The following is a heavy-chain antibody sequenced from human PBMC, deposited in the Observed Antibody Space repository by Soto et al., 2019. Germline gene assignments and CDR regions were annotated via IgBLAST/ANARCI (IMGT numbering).Heavy chain of an antibody. V-gene: IGHV3-23*01. D-gene: IGHD2-2*01. CDR3: AKVGRHCSSTSCYYYYYYGMDV. Sequence: WSLRLSCAASGFTFSSYAMSWVRQAPGKGLEWVSAISGSGGSTYYADSVKGRFTISRDNSKNTLYLQMNSLRAEDTAVYYCAKVGRHCSSTSCYYYYYYGMDVWGQGTTVTVSS. J-gene: IGHJ6*02. CDR1: GFTFSSYA. CDR2: ISGSGGST.